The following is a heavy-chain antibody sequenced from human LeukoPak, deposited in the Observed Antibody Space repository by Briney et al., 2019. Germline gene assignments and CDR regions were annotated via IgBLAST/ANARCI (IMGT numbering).Heavy chain of an antibody. Sequence: PGGSLRHSCAASGFTFSSYGMHWVRQAPGEGLEWVSGTSGSGDNTYYADSVKGRFTISRDNSKNTLYVQVNSLGTEDTAAYYCAKGSYYDISGFFYFDYWGQGTLVTVPS. J-gene: IGHJ4*02. CDR1: GFTFSSYG. V-gene: IGHV3-23*01. CDR2: TSGSGDNT. D-gene: IGHD3-22*01. CDR3: AKGSYYDISGFFYFDY.